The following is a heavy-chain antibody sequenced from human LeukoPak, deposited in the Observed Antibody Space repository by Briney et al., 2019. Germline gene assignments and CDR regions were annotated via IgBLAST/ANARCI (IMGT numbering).Heavy chain of an antibody. Sequence: ASVKVSCKASGYTFTSYGISWVRQAPGQGLEWMGWISAYNGNTNYAQKLQGRVTMTTDTSTSTANMELRSLRSDDTAVYYCARDRQYDFWSGYYAGGRYYYMDVWGKGTTVIVSS. V-gene: IGHV1-18*01. J-gene: IGHJ6*03. D-gene: IGHD3-3*01. CDR1: GYTFTSYG. CDR3: ARDRQYDFWSGYYAGGRYYYMDV. CDR2: ISAYNGNT.